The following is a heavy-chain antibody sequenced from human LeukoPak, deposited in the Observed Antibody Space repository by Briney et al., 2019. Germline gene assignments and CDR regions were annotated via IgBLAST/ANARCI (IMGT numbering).Heavy chain of an antibody. CDR3: ARHGANGHSYGAYLDY. CDR1: GGSISSYY. V-gene: IGHV4-59*08. Sequence: SETLSLTCTVSGGSISSYYWSWIRQPPGKGLEWIGSIYSSGSTNYSPSLKSRVIISVDTSKSQFSLKLSSLTAADTAMYYCARHGANGHSYGAYLDYWGQGTLVTVSS. CDR2: IYSSGST. D-gene: IGHD5-18*01. J-gene: IGHJ4*02.